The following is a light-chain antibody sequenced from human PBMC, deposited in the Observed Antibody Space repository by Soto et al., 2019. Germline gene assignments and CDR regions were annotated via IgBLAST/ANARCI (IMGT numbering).Light chain of an antibody. J-gene: IGKJ4*01. V-gene: IGKV1D-13*01. CDR3: LQFYNYPLT. Sequence: AIPLTQSPSSLSASLGDRVTITCRASHGIYSAIAWYQHKPGEPPVLLIYDASTLQRGVPSRFSGTGSGTDFTLTISSLQPEDFASYYCLQFYNYPLTFGGGSKVEI. CDR2: DAS. CDR1: HGIYSA.